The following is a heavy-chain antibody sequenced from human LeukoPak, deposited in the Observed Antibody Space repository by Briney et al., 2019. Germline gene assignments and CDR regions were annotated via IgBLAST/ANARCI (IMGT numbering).Heavy chain of an antibody. D-gene: IGHD3-22*01. CDR1: GYSFTSYW. Sequence: HGESLKISCKGSGYSFTSYWIGWVRQMPGKGLEWMGIIYPADSDTRYSPSFQGQVTISADKSISTAYLQWSSLKASDTAMYYCARSDSNGYYYLSAKFDYWGQGALVTVSS. CDR2: IYPADSDT. V-gene: IGHV5-51*01. J-gene: IGHJ4*02. CDR3: ARSDSNGYYYLSAKFDY.